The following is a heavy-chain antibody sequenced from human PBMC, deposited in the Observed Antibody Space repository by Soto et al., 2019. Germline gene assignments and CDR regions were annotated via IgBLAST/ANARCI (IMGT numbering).Heavy chain of an antibody. Sequence: QVQLQESGPGLVKPSQTLSLTCTVSGGSISSGGYCWSWIRQHPGKGLEWIGYIYYSGSTYYNPSLKSPATISVDTSKNPFTLKLSSVTAADTAAYYCARENGDYVPNYFDYWGQGTLVTVSS. CDR3: ARENGDYVPNYFDY. CDR1: GGSISSGGYC. V-gene: IGHV4-31*01. J-gene: IGHJ4*02. D-gene: IGHD4-17*01. CDR2: IYYSGST.